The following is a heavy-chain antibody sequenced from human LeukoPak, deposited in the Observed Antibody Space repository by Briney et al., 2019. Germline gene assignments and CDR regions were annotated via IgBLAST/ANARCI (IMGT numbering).Heavy chain of an antibody. Sequence: GGSLRLSCAASGFTVSCNYMSWVRQAPGKGLEWVSVIYSGGSTYYAGSVKGRFTISRDNSKNTLYLQMNSLRAEDTAVYYCARDPRHYYDSSGYYRDWGQGTLVTVSS. CDR2: IYSGGST. J-gene: IGHJ4*02. D-gene: IGHD3-22*01. V-gene: IGHV3-53*01. CDR1: GFTVSCNY. CDR3: ARDPRHYYDSSGYYRD.